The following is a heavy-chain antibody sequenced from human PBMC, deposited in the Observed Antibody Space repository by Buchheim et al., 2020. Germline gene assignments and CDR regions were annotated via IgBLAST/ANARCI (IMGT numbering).Heavy chain of an antibody. CDR3: ARDEYCSSRSRYSLGLFWNY. Sequence: EVQLVESGGGLVQPGGSLRLSCAASGFTFSSYWMSWVRQAPGKGLEWVANIKQDGSEKYYVDSVKGRFTISRDNAKNSLYLQMNSLRAEDTAVYYCARDEYCSSRSRYSLGLFWNYCGQGIL. D-gene: IGHD2-15*01. CDR1: GFTFSSYW. J-gene: IGHJ4*02. V-gene: IGHV3-7*01. CDR2: IKQDGSEK.